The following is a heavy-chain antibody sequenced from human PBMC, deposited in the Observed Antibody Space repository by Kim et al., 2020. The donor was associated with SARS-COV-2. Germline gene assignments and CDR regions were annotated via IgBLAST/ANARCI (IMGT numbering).Heavy chain of an antibody. CDR2: INAGNGNT. CDR1: GYTFTSYA. Sequence: ASVKVSCKASGYTFTSYAMHWVRQAPGQRLEWMGWINAGNGNTKYSQKFQGRVTITRDTSASTAYMELSSLRSEDTAVYYCARDSSGSYLSYYFDYWGQGTLVTVSS. D-gene: IGHD3-10*01. V-gene: IGHV1-3*01. CDR3: ARDSSGSYLSYYFDY. J-gene: IGHJ4*02.